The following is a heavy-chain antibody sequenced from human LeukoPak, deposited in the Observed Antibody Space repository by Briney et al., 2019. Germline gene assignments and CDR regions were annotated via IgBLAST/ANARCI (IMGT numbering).Heavy chain of an antibody. CDR2: INHSGST. V-gene: IGHV4-34*01. CDR1: GGSFSGYY. Sequence: SETLSLTCAVYGGSFSGYYWSWIRQPPGKGLEWIGEINHSGSTNYNPSLKSRVTISVDTSKNQFPLKLSSVTAADTAVYYCARGGPGYSSSWYDYWGQGTLVTVSS. CDR3: ARGGPGYSSSWYDY. J-gene: IGHJ4*02. D-gene: IGHD6-13*01.